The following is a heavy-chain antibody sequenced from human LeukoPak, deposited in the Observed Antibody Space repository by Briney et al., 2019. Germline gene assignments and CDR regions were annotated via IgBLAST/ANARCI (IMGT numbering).Heavy chain of an antibody. D-gene: IGHD3-3*01. CDR3: ARVPFGVGHYYYMDV. V-gene: IGHV1-69*13. Sequence: ASVKVSCKASGGTFSSYAISWVRQAPGQGLEWMGGIIPIFGTANYAQKFQGRVTITADESTSTAYMELSSLRSEDTAVYYCARVPFGVGHYYYMDVWGKGTTVTVSS. J-gene: IGHJ6*03. CDR1: GGTFSSYA. CDR2: IIPIFGTA.